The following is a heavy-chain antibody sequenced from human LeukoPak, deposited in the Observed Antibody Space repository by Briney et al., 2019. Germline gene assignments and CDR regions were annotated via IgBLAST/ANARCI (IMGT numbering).Heavy chain of an antibody. V-gene: IGHV4-61*02. CDR1: GGSISSGSYY. Sequence: SETLSLTCTVSGGSISSGSYYWSWIRQPAGKGLEWIGRIYTSGSTNYNPSLKSRVTISVDTSKNQFSLKLSSVTAADTAVYYCARASGRGGSTNWFDPWGQGTLVTVSS. CDR2: IYTSGST. CDR3: ARASGRGGSTNWFDP. D-gene: IGHD2-15*01. J-gene: IGHJ5*02.